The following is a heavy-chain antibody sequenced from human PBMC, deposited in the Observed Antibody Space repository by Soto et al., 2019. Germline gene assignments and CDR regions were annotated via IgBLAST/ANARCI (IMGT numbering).Heavy chain of an antibody. CDR1: GFTVSGNY. D-gene: IGHD2-21*02. Sequence: EVQLVESGGGLVQPGGSLRLSCAASGFTVSGNYMSWVRQAPGKGLESVSFIFSGGTTNYADSVKGRFTISRDSSKNTVFLQMNSLRAEDTAVYYCARGRPGRGTDCCPIEYWGQGILVIVSS. J-gene: IGHJ4*02. CDR3: ARGRPGRGTDCCPIEY. CDR2: IFSGGTT. V-gene: IGHV3-66*01.